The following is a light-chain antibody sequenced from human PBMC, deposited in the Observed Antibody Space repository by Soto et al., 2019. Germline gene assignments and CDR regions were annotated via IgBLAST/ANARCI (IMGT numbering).Light chain of an antibody. J-gene: IGKJ1*01. CDR2: GAS. Sequence: EVLMTQSPATLSVSPGDRATLSCRASQSINSNLAWYQQQPGQAPRLLIYGASTRATAVPDRFSGSGSGTDFTLTISGLQSEDSGVYYCLQHYAWPWTFGQGTKVEIK. V-gene: IGKV3-15*01. CDR3: LQHYAWPWT. CDR1: QSINSN.